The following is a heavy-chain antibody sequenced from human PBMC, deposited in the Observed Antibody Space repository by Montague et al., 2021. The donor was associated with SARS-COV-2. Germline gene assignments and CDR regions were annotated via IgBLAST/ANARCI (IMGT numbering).Heavy chain of an antibody. V-gene: IGHV3-74*01. CDR3: AREAYNSGDFDF. CDR2: TNRDGSST. Sequence: SLRLSCAASGFTFNNYWMHWVRQVPRKGLLWVSRTNRDGSSTTYADSVKGRFTISRDNAKNTLYLQVNSLRDDDTAVYHCAREAYNSGDFDFWGQGTLVTVSS. D-gene: IGHD6-19*01. J-gene: IGHJ4*02. CDR1: GFTFNNYW.